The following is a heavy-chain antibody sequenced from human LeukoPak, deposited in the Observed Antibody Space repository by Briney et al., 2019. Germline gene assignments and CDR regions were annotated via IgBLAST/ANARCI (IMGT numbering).Heavy chain of an antibody. Sequence: ASVKVSCKVSGYTFTGYYMHWVRQAPGQGLEWMGRINPNSGGTNYAQKFQGRVTMTRDTSISTAYMELSRLRSDDTAVYYCARDRRNYYDSSGYYHGLDYWGQGTLVTVSS. D-gene: IGHD3-22*01. CDR3: ARDRRNYYDSSGYYHGLDY. V-gene: IGHV1-2*06. CDR2: INPNSGGT. J-gene: IGHJ4*02. CDR1: GYTFTGYY.